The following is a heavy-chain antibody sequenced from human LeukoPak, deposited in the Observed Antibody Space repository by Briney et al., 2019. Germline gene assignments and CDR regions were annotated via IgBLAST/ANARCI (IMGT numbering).Heavy chain of an antibody. Sequence: HPGGSLRLSCAASGFIFSNYGMHWVRQAPGKGLEWVAFIWYDGTNKYYADSVKGRFTISRDKAKNTLYLQMNSLRVEDTAVYHCAKDGDCGDSCYWGQGTLVTVSS. CDR2: IWYDGTNK. D-gene: IGHD2-15*01. V-gene: IGHV3-30*02. CDR1: GFIFSNYG. CDR3: AKDGDCGDSCY. J-gene: IGHJ4*02.